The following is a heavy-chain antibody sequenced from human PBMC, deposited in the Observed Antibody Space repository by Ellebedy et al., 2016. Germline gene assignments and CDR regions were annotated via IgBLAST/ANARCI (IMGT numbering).Heavy chain of an antibody. D-gene: IGHD5-12*01. J-gene: IGHJ3*02. CDR2: IYYSGSA. V-gene: IGHV4-59*12. CDR3: ARSLRGDGDYDFGLEI. Sequence: SETLSLXXTVSGGSISGYYWSWIRQSPGKGLEYIGHIYYSGSANNGPSLKSRVTISVDTSKNQFSLKLSSVTAADTAVYYCARSLRGDGDYDFGLEIWGQGTAVTVSS. CDR1: GGSISGYY.